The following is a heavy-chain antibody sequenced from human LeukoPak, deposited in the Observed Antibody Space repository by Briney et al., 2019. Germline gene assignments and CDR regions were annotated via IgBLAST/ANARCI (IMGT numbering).Heavy chain of an antibody. CDR1: GFTFSSYS. V-gene: IGHV3-48*04. D-gene: IGHD3-10*01. Sequence: GGSLRLSCAASGFTFSSYSMNWVRQAPGKGLEWGSYISSSGSTIYYADSVKGRFTISRDNAKNSLYLQMNSLRAEDTAVYYCASGITMVRGPLDYWGQGTLVTVSS. J-gene: IGHJ4*02. CDR3: ASGITMVRGPLDY. CDR2: ISSSGSTI.